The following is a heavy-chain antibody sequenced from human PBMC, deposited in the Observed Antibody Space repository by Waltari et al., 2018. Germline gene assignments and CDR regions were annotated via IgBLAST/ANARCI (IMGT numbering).Heavy chain of an antibody. V-gene: IGHV5-51*01. Sequence: EVQLVQSGAEVKKPGESLKISCQGSGYSFTTNGIDWVRQVPGKGREWMGIFYPGDSDTRYSPSFQGQVTISADKSISTAYLQWSSLKASDTAMYYCARHRGSPGYYYGMDVWGQGTMVTVSS. CDR1: GYSFTTNG. D-gene: IGHD1-26*01. CDR2: FYPGDSDT. CDR3: ARHRGSPGYYYGMDV. J-gene: IGHJ6*02.